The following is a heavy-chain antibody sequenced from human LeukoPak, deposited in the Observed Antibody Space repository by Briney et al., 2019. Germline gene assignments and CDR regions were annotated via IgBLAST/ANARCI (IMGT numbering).Heavy chain of an antibody. Sequence: GGSLRLSCAASGFTLNTYAMTWVRQAPGKGLEWVSAISSSGGSTHYADSVKGRFTISRDNSKNTLYLQMNSLRAEDTAVYYCVNRTSQTGGVFDYWGQGTLVTVSS. D-gene: IGHD2-8*02. CDR3: VNRTSQTGGVFDY. V-gene: IGHV3-23*01. CDR2: ISSSGGST. J-gene: IGHJ4*02. CDR1: GFTLNTYA.